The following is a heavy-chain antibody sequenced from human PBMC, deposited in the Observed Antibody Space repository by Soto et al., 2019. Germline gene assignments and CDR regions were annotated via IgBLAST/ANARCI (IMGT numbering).Heavy chain of an antibody. CDR3: ARDLGGGYSSGWTFDP. D-gene: IGHD6-19*01. CDR2: IYYSGST. V-gene: IGHV4-31*03. CDR1: GGSISSGGXX. Sequence: QVQLQESGPGLVKPSQTLSLTCTVSGGSISSGGXXXXXXXXXXXXGLEWIGYIYYSGSTYYNPSLKSRVTISVDTSKNQFSLKLSSVTAADTAVYYCARDLGGGYSSGWTFDPWGQGTLVTVSS. J-gene: IGHJ5*02.